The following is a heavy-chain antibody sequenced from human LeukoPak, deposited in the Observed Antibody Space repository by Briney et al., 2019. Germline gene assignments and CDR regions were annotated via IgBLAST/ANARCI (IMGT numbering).Heavy chain of an antibody. V-gene: IGHV4-38-2*02. D-gene: IGHD3-10*01. Sequence: ASETLSLTCTVSGYSISSGYYWGWIRQPPGKGLEWIGSMYHSGSTYDNPSLKSRVTISVDTSKNQFSLKLSSVTAADTAVYYCARLSDYYGSGSYYPHDAFDIWGQGTMVTVSS. CDR2: MYHSGST. CDR1: GYSISSGYY. J-gene: IGHJ3*02. CDR3: ARLSDYYGSGSYYPHDAFDI.